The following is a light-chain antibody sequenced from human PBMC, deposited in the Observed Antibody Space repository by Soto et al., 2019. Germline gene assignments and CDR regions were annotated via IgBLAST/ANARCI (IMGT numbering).Light chain of an antibody. CDR3: QQRDTLLT. CDR1: QDISIY. J-gene: IGKJ4*01. CDR2: DAS. V-gene: IGKV1-33*01. Sequence: DIQMTQSPSSLSASVGDRVTITCQASQDISIYLNWYKQRPGKAPEVLIYDASNLERGVPSRFSGSGSGTDFTLTITGLRPEDFATYSCQQRDTLLTFGGGTTVEL.